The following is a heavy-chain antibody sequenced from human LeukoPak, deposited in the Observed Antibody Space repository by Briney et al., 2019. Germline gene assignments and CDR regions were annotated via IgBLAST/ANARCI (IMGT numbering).Heavy chain of an antibody. CDR1: GFTFSSYS. J-gene: IGHJ4*02. CDR2: ISSSSSYI. CDR3: ARDRRHCSSTSCYALPYYFDY. V-gene: IGHV3-21*01. Sequence: GGSLRLSCAASGFTFSSYSMNWVRQAPGKGLEWVSSISSSSSYIYYADSVKGRFTISRDNAKNSLYLQMNSLRAEDTAVYYCARDRRHCSSTSCYALPYYFDYWGQGTLVTVSS. D-gene: IGHD2-2*01.